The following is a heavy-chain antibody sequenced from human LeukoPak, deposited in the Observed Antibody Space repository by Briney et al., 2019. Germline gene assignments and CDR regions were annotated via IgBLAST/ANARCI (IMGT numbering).Heavy chain of an antibody. J-gene: IGHJ6*02. Sequence: ASVKVSCKASGYTFTGYYMHWVRQAPGQGLEWMGWINPNSGGTNYAQKFQGRVTMTRDTSISTAYMELSRLRSDDTAVYYCARDKSQGYCSGGSCYPYYYYGMDVWGQGTTVTVSS. CDR2: INPNSGGT. D-gene: IGHD2-15*01. V-gene: IGHV1-2*02. CDR1: GYTFTGYY. CDR3: ARDKSQGYCSGGSCYPYYYYGMDV.